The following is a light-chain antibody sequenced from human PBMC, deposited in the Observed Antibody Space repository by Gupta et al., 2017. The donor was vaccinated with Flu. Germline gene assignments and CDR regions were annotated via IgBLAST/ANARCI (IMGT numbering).Light chain of an antibody. CDR2: QDA. CDR3: QAWDSSTWV. J-gene: IGLJ3*02. CDR1: TLGEKY. V-gene: IGLV3-1*01. Sequence: SYELTQPPSVSMSPGQTPSITCSGDTLGEKYVSWFQQKPGQSPVLVIYQDAKRPSGIPERFSGSNSGNTATLTISGTQAMDEADYYCQAWDSSTWVFGGGTKLTVL.